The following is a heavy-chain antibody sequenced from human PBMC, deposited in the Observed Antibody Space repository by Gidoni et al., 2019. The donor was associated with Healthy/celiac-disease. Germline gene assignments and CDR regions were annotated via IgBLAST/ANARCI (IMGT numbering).Heavy chain of an antibody. Sequence: EVQLLESVGGLVQPGGSLRLSCAASGFTFSSYAISWVRQAPGKGLEWVSAISGSGGSTYYADSVKGRLTIYREKSKNTLYLQMNSLRAEDTAVYYCAKGSAEAPYYFDYWGQGTLVTVSS. J-gene: IGHJ4*02. CDR2: ISGSGGST. CDR3: AKGSAEAPYYFDY. CDR1: GFTFSSYA. V-gene: IGHV3-23*01.